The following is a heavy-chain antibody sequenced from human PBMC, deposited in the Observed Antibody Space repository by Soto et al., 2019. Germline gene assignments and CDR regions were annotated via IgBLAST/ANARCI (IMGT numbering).Heavy chain of an antibody. V-gene: IGHV4-38-2*01. CDR2: IYHGGST. J-gene: IGHJ5*02. D-gene: IGHD3-22*01. CDR1: GGKSVGRDG. CDR3: ARVGPWVPYYYDSSPYTFENWFDP. Sequence: LTCGVSGGKSVGRDGCRSLKKTPGKGLEWIGSIYHGGSTYYNPSLNSRVTLSIDMTNNHVSLILNSVTAADTAVYYCARVGPWVPYYYDSSPYTFENWFDPWGQGTLVTVSS.